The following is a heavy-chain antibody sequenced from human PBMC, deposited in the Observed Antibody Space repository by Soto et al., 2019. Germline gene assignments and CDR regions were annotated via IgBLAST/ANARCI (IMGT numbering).Heavy chain of an antibody. CDR3: ATPTGADIPFDS. CDR2: ISYDGSDK. Sequence: QVQLVESGGGVVQPGRSLRLSCAASGFTFSSDGMHWVRQAPGKGLEWVAVISYDGSDKYYADSAKGRFTISRDDSKNAVFLQMNSLRPEDTALYYCATPTGADIPFDSWCQGTLVTVSS. D-gene: IGHD3-9*01. V-gene: IGHV3-30*03. CDR1: GFTFSSDG. J-gene: IGHJ4*02.